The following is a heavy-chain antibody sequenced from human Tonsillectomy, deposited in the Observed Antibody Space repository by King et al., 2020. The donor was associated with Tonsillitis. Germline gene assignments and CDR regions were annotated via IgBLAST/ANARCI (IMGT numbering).Heavy chain of an antibody. D-gene: IGHD3-22*01. CDR1: GGSISSTSYC. Sequence: QLQESGPGLVKPSETLSLTCTVSGGSISSTSYCWGWIRQPPGKGLEWIGSISYSGSTYYNPSLKSRVTISVDTPKKQFSLKLSSVTAADTALYYCARLSNYDSSGHYLLARFDYWGQGTLVTVSS. J-gene: IGHJ4*02. CDR2: ISYSGST. V-gene: IGHV4-39*07. CDR3: ARLSNYDSSGHYLLARFDY.